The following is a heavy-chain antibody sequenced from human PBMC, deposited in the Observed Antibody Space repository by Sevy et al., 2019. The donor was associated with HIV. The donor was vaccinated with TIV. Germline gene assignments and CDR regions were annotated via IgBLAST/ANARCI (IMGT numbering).Heavy chain of an antibody. CDR1: GYTLTELS. CDR3: ATDLGYYGSGSYSLDY. V-gene: IGHV1-24*01. J-gene: IGHJ4*02. Sequence: ASVKVSCKVSGYTLTELSMQWVRQAPGKGLEWMGGFDPEDGETIYAQKFQGRVTMTEDTSTDTAYMELSSLRSEDTAVYYCATDLGYYGSGSYSLDYWGQGTLVTVSS. CDR2: FDPEDGET. D-gene: IGHD3-10*01.